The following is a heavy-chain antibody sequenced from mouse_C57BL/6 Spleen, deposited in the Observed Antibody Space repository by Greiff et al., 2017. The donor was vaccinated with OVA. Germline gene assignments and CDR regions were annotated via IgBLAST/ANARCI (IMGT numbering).Heavy chain of an antibody. CDR3: TRNYGFAY. V-gene: IGHV1-15*01. J-gene: IGHJ3*01. CDR2: IDPGTGGT. D-gene: IGHD1-1*01. Sequence: VQLQQSGAELVRPGASVTLSCKASGYTFTDYEMHWVKQTPVHGLEWIGAIDPGTGGTAYNQKFKGKAILTADKSSSTAYMELRSLTSEDSAVYYCTRNYGFAYWGQGTLVTVSA. CDR1: GYTFTDYE.